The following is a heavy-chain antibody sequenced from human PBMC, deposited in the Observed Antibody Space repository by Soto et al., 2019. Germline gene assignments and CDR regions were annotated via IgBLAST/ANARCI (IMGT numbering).Heavy chain of an antibody. J-gene: IGHJ6*02. V-gene: IGHV3-30*18. CDR2: ISYDGSNK. CDR1: GFTFSSYG. Sequence: QVQLVESGGGVVQPGRSLRLSCAASGFTFSSYGMHWVRQAPGKGLEWVAVISYDGSNKYYADSVKGRFTISRDNSKNTLYLQMNSLRAEDTAVYYCAKDQYYYDSSGYYQLHYYYGMDDWGQGTTVTVSS. CDR3: AKDQYYYDSSGYYQLHYYYGMDD. D-gene: IGHD3-22*01.